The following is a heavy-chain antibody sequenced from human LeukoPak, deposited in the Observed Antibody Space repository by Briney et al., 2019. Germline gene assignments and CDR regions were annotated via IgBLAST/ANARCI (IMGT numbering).Heavy chain of an antibody. CDR1: GFTFSSYA. Sequence: PVGSLRLSCAASGFTFSSYAMSWVRQAPGRGLEWVSAISGSVVGTYSADSVKGRFTISTETSKNTLYIQINSLRAATTALYYCARGRAMEAFDIWGQGTMVTVSS. CDR3: ARGRAMEAFDI. J-gene: IGHJ3*02. CDR2: ISGSVVGT. D-gene: IGHD5-18*01. V-gene: IGHV3-23*01.